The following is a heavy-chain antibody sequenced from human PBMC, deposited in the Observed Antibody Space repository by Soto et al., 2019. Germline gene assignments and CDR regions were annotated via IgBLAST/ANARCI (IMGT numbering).Heavy chain of an antibody. D-gene: IGHD3-10*01. CDR3: ARYGSGSYYDYYFDY. CDR1: GFTFSSYG. J-gene: IGHJ4*02. CDR2: IWYDGSNK. Sequence: QVQLVESGGGVVQPGRSLRLSCAASGFTFSSYGMHWVRQAPGKGLEWVAVIWYDGSNKYYADSVKGRFTISRDNSKNTLYLQMNSLRAEDTAVYYCARYGSGSYYDYYFDYWCQGTLVTVSS. V-gene: IGHV3-33*01.